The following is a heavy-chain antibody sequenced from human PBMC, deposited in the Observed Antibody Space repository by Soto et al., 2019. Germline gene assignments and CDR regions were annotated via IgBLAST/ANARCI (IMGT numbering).Heavy chain of an antibody. CDR2: IIPILGIA. CDR1: GGTFSSYT. J-gene: IGHJ4*02. Sequence: QVQLVQSGAAVKKPGSSVKVSCKASGGTFSSYTISWVRQAPGQGLEWMGRIIPILGIANYAQKFQGRVTITADKSTSTAYMELSSLRSEDTAVYYCARAPSGWAFDYWGQGTLVTVSS. V-gene: IGHV1-69*02. D-gene: IGHD6-19*01. CDR3: ARAPSGWAFDY.